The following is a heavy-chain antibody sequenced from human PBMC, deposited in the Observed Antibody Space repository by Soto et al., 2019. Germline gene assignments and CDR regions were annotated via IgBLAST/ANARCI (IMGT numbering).Heavy chain of an antibody. Sequence: EVQLLESGGGLVQPGGSLRLSCAASGFTFSSYAMNWVRQAPGKGLEWVSGISGSGDSTYYADSVKGRFTISRDNSKNTLYLQMNSLRAEDTAVYYCARRSSGWYFDSWGQGTLVTVSS. CDR3: ARRSSGWYFDS. CDR2: ISGSGDST. V-gene: IGHV3-23*01. J-gene: IGHJ4*02. CDR1: GFTFSSYA. D-gene: IGHD6-19*01.